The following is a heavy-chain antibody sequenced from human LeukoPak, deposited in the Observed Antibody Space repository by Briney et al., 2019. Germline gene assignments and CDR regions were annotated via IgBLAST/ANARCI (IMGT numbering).Heavy chain of an antibody. Sequence: GGSLRLSCAASGFTFSSYAMNWVRQAPGKGLEWVSIIFGTGDTTYYADSVKGRFTVSRDNSKNTLYLQMNSLRAEDTAVYYCAKLYSGSYYDHFDYWGQGTLVTVSS. V-gene: IGHV3-23*01. CDR2: IFGTGDTT. CDR3: AKLYSGSYYDHFDY. CDR1: GFTFSSYA. D-gene: IGHD1-26*01. J-gene: IGHJ4*02.